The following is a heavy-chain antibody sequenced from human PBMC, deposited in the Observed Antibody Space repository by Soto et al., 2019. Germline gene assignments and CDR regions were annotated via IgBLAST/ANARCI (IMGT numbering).Heavy chain of an antibody. J-gene: IGHJ4*02. D-gene: IGHD6-19*01. CDR2: ISGSGGST. V-gene: IGHV3-23*01. Sequence: PGGSLRLSCAASGFTFSSYAMSWVRQAPGKGLEWVSAISGSGGSTYYADSVKGRFTISRDNSKNTLYLQMNSLRAEDTAVYYCAKDSYSSGWYDDFDYWGQGTLVTVSS. CDR1: GFTFSSYA. CDR3: AKDSYSSGWYDDFDY.